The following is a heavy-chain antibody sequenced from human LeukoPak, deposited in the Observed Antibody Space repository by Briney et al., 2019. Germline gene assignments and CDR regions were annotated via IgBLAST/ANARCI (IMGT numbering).Heavy chain of an antibody. D-gene: IGHD6-6*01. Sequence: PSETLSLTCTVSVGSISSSSYYWGRIRQPPGKGLEWIGRIYYSGSTYYNPSLKSRVTISVDTSKNQFSLKLSSVTAADTAVYYCASGDSSSAFDPWGQGTLVTVSS. J-gene: IGHJ5*02. CDR3: ASGDSSSAFDP. V-gene: IGHV4-39*01. CDR2: IYYSGST. CDR1: VGSISSSSYY.